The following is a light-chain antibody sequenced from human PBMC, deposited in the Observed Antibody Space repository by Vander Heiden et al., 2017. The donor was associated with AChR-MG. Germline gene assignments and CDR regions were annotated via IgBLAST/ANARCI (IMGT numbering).Light chain of an antibody. CDR3: MQGIHLPPYA. Sequence: DVVMTQTPLPLSVTPRQPAPISCTSTQGLLNSDGKTYLYWDLQKPGQAPQLLFYEVSSRFSGVPDRFSGSGSGTDFTLKISRVEAEDVGIYYCMQGIHLPPYAFGQGTKLEIK. J-gene: IGKJ2*01. CDR1: QGLLNSDGKTY. CDR2: EVS. V-gene: IGKV2-29*02.